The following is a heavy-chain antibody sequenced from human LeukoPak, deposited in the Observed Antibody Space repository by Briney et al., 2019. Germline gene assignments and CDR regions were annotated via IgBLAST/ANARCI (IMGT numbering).Heavy chain of an antibody. Sequence: SETLSLTCAVYGGSFSDYYWSWIRQPPGKGLEWIGEINHSGSTNYNPSLKSRVTISVDTSKNQFSLKLSSVTAAGTAVYYCASTNYYDSSTQNYWGQGALVTVSS. D-gene: IGHD3-22*01. CDR2: INHSGST. J-gene: IGHJ4*02. CDR3: ASTNYYDSSTQNY. CDR1: GGSFSDYY. V-gene: IGHV4-34*01.